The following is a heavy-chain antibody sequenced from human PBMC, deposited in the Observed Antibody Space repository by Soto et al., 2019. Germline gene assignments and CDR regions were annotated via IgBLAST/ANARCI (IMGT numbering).Heavy chain of an antibody. CDR2: INHSGST. CDR1: GGSFSGYS. CDR3: ARRANSSSWFQDY. V-gene: IGHV4-34*01. Sequence: SETLSLTCAVYGGSFSGYSWSWIRQPPGKGLERIGEINHSGSTNYNPSIKRRVTISVDTSKNQFSLKLSSVTAVYMVVFYCARRANSSSWFQDYWGQGTLVTVSS. J-gene: IGHJ4*02. D-gene: IGHD6-13*01.